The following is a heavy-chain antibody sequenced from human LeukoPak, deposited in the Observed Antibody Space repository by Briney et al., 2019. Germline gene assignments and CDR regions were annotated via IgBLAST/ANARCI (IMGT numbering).Heavy chain of an antibody. CDR2: INPNSGGT. V-gene: IGHV1-2*02. CDR3: ARDLRDGYTRYYFDY. J-gene: IGHJ4*02. Sequence: ASVKVSCKASGYTFTGYYMHWVRQAPGQGLEWMGWINPNSGGTNYAQKFQGGVTMTRDTSISTAYMELSRLRSDDTAVYYCARDLRDGYTRYYFDYWGQGTLVTVSS. CDR1: GYTFTGYY. D-gene: IGHD5-24*01.